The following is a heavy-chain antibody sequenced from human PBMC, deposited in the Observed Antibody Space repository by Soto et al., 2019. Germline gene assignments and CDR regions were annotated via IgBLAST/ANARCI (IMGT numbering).Heavy chain of an antibody. V-gene: IGHV1-46*01. Sequence: SVKLSCKAAGDTLSSDYVHLVIQAKGHGLDWMGVINPNGGSTRFAQKFQGRVTMTRDTSTSTVYMELRGLTSEDTAVYYCARSSGGVYGIIIEGTNWFAPWGQGTLVTVSS. CDR3: ARSSGGVYGIIIEGTNWFAP. CDR1: GDTLSSDY. CDR2: INPNGGST. D-gene: IGHD3-16*01. J-gene: IGHJ5*02.